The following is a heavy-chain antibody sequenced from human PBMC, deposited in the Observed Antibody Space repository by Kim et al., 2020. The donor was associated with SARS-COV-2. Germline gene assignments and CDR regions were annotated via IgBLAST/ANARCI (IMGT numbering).Heavy chain of an antibody. CDR3: ARVPYCSGCSCYNDGFDY. J-gene: IGHJ4*02. D-gene: IGHD2-15*01. V-gene: IGHV3-13*01. CDR1: GFTFSSYD. CDR2: IGTAGDT. Sequence: GGSLRLSCAASGFTFSSYDMHWVRQAPGKCLEWVSTIGTAGDTYYPDSVKGRFTISRENAKNSLYLQMNSLRAGDTAVYYCARVPYCSGCSCYNDGFDYWGQGTLVTVSS.